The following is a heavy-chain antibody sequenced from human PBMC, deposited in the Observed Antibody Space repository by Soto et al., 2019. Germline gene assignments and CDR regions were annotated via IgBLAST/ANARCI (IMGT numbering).Heavy chain of an antibody. D-gene: IGHD6-6*01. V-gene: IGHV3-30-3*01. CDR3: ARDRPFDY. J-gene: IGHJ4*02. CDR2: ISYDGSNK. Sequence: QVQLVESGGGVVQPGRSLRLSCAASGFTFSSYAMHWVRQAPGKGLEWVAVISYDGSNKYYADSVKGRFTIPRDNSKNTLYLQMNSLRAEDTAVYYCARDRPFDYWGQGTLVTVSS. CDR1: GFTFSSYA.